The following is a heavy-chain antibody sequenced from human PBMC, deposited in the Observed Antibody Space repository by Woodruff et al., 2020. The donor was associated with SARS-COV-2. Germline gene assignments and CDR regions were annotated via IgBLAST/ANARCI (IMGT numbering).Heavy chain of an antibody. D-gene: IGHD1-26*01. J-gene: IGHJ4*02. CDR2: GSTI. V-gene: IGHV3-11*01. CDR3: ARDFDSGSYYFDY. Sequence: GSTIYYADSVKGRFTISRDNAKNSLYLQMNSLRAEDPAVYYCARDFDSGSYYFDYWGQGTLVTVSS.